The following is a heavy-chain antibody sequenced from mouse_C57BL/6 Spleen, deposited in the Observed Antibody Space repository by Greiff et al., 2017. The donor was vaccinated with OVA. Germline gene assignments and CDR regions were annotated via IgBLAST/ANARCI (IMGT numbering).Heavy chain of an antibody. Sequence: VQLKQPGPELVKPGASVKIPCKASGYTFTDYNMDWVKQSHGKSLEWIGVINPNNGGTIYNQKFKGKATLTVDKSSSTAYMELRSLTSEDTAVYYCARAPTVDYFDYWGQGTTLTVSS. CDR3: ARAPTVDYFDY. CDR1: GYTFTDYN. D-gene: IGHD1-1*01. CDR2: INPNNGGT. V-gene: IGHV1-18*01. J-gene: IGHJ2*01.